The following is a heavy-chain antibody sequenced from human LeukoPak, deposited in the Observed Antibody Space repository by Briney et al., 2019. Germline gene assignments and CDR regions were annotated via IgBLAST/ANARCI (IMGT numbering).Heavy chain of an antibody. CDR1: GGSISSNSYY. CDR2: IYYSGTT. D-gene: IGHD1-26*01. V-gene: IGHV4-39*01. J-gene: IGHJ4*02. Sequence: PSETLSLTCTVSGGSISSNSYYWGWIRQPPGKGLEWIGTIYYSGTTYYHPSLKSRVSISVYTSKNQFSLKLTSVTAADTAVYYCARHSGSFYGQYDYWGQGTLVTVSS. CDR3: ARHSGSFYGQYDY.